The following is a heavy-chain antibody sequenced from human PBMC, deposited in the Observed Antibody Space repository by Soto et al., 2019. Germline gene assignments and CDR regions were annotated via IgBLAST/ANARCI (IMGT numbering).Heavy chain of an antibody. Sequence: EVQLLESGGGLVQPGGSLRLSCAASGFTFSSYAMSWVRQAPGKGLEWVSAISASGGSTFYADSVKGRFTISRDNSNNTVYLQMNSLRAEDTTVYYCAKQVGWGYNLVDIYYMDVWGRGTTVTVSS. CDR3: AKQVGWGYNLVDIYYMDV. CDR1: GFTFSSYA. CDR2: ISASGGST. V-gene: IGHV3-23*01. D-gene: IGHD5-18*01. J-gene: IGHJ6*03.